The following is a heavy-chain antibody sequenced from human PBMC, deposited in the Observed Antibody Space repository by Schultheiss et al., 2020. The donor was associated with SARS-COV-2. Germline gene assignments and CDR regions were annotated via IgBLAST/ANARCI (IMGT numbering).Heavy chain of an antibody. CDR2: ISGSDYST. CDR1: GFTFSDYY. J-gene: IGHJ4*02. Sequence: GESLKISCAASGFTFSDYYMSWIRQAPGKGLEWVSAISGSDYSTYYADSVKGRFTISRDNSKNTLYLQMNSLRAEDTAVYYCAQGREIYYYFDYWGQGTLVTVSS. CDR3: AQGREIYYYFDY. V-gene: IGHV3-23*01. D-gene: IGHD5-24*01.